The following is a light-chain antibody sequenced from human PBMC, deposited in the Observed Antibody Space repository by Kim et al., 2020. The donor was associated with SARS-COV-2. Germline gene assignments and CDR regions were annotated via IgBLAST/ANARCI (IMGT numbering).Light chain of an antibody. CDR2: GAS. CDR1: QTVSRNH. Sequence: LSPGERASRSCRASQTVSRNHLAWYQQKPGQAPRLLIYGASSRATGIPDRFSGSGSGTDFTLTITRLEPEDFAVYYCQQYDHSRTFGQGTKVDIK. V-gene: IGKV3-20*01. J-gene: IGKJ1*01. CDR3: QQYDHSRT.